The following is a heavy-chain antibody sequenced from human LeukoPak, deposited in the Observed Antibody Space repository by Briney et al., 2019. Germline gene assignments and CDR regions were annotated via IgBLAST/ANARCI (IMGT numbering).Heavy chain of an antibody. CDR3: ASLVRRSSSTYFDY. CDR2: IYHSGST. CDR1: GGSISSGGYY. J-gene: IGHJ4*02. Sequence: SETLSLTCTVSGGSISSGGYYWSWIRQPPGKGLEWIGYIYHSGSTYYNPSLKSRVTISVDRSKNQFSLKLSSVTAADTAVYYCASLVRRSSSTYFDYWGQGTLVTVSS. V-gene: IGHV4-30-2*01. D-gene: IGHD6-6*01.